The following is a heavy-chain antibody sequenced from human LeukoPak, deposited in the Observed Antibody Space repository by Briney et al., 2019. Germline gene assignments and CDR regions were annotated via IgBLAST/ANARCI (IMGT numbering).Heavy chain of an antibody. D-gene: IGHD3-10*02. V-gene: IGHV3-23*01. CDR3: AKDICYCANYSDF. CDR1: GFAISDDA. J-gene: IGHJ4*02. CDR2: NSSSGSSA. Sequence: GGSLRLSCAASGFAISDDAKNRVRQAPGQGLEWVSSNSSSGSSAHYEDAVNCRFTSPSDNAKISVYLHMNRLGAGDTAVLFGAKDICYCANYSDFWGQGILVTVSS.